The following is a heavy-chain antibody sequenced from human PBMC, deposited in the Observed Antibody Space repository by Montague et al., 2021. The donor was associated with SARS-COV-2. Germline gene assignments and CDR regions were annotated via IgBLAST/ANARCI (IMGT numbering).Heavy chain of an antibody. V-gene: IGHV4-39*02. CDR2: LSSSGSX. D-gene: IGHD6-19*01. J-gene: IGHJ4*02. CDR3: ARPGSVSGWFYFDD. Sequence: TLSLTCIVSGESIDRDTYYWGWIRQSPGKGLEWIGSLSSSGSXXXNXXXRSRVTISMDTSKNHFSLQVNSVTATDTAVYFCARPGSVSGWFYFDDWGQGTLVSVSS. CDR1: GESIDRDTYY.